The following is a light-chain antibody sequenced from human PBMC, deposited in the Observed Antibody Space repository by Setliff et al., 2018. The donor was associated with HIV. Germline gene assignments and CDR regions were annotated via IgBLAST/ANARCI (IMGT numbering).Light chain of an antibody. CDR3: AAWDDSLNGPV. Sequence: QSALTQPASVSGSPGQSITISCTGTSSDVGTYNFVSWYQQLPGTAPKLLIYNINQRPSGVPDRFSGSKSGTSASLAISGLQSEDEADYYCAAWDDSLNGPVFGGGTKVTVL. CDR1: SSDVGTYNF. V-gene: IGLV1-44*01. J-gene: IGLJ3*02. CDR2: NIN.